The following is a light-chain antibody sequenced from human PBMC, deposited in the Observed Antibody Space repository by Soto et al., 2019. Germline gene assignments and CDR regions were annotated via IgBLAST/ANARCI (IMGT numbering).Light chain of an antibody. CDR1: SSDVGGYNY. J-gene: IGLJ1*01. CDR3: SSYTSSSTYV. CDR2: EVS. Sequence: QSVLTQPASVSGSPGQSITISCTGTSSDVGGYNYVSWYQQLPGKAPKVMIYEVSNRPSGVSNRFSGSKSGNTASLTISGLQAEDEADYYCSSYTSSSTYVFGTGTKVTVL. V-gene: IGLV2-14*01.